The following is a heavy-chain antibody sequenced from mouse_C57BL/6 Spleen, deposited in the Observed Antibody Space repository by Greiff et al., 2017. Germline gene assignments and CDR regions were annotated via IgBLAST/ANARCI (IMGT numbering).Heavy chain of an antibody. V-gene: IGHV1-15*01. CDR2: IDPETGGT. J-gene: IGHJ1*03. CDR1: GYTFTDYE. Sequence: VQLQQSGAELVRPGASVTLSCKASGYTFTDYEMHWVKQTPVHGLAWIGAIDPETGGTAYNQKFKGKAILTADKSSSTAYMELRSLTSEDSAVYYCTRSLVPYWYCDVWGTGTTVTVSS. D-gene: IGHD6-2*01. CDR3: TRSLVPYWYCDV.